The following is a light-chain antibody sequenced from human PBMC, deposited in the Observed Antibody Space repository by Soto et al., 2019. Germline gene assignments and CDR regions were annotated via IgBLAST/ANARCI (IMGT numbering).Light chain of an antibody. J-gene: IGLJ1*01. V-gene: IGLV2-14*01. Sequence: QSALTQPASVSGSPGQSITISCTGTNSDVGGYNYVSWYQQHPGKAPKLMIYEVSNRPSGVSNRFSGSKSGNTASLTISGLQAEDEADYNCSSYTSSSTPYVFGTGTKLTVL. CDR3: SSYTSSSTPYV. CDR1: NSDVGGYNY. CDR2: EVS.